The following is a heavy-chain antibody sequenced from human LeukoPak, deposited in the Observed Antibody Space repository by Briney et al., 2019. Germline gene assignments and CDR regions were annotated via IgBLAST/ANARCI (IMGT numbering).Heavy chain of an antibody. V-gene: IGHV4-31*02. J-gene: IGHJ4*02. D-gene: IGHD3-22*01. CDR3: ARVAYDTTGYFVTD. CDR1: GFTFSSYA. CDR2: IYYSGSA. Sequence: LRLSCAASGFTFSSYAMTWIRQHPGKGLEWIGYIYYSGSAYYNPSLKSRVSTSVDTSKNQFSLRLTSVTAADTAVYYCARVAYDTTGYFVTDWGQGTLVTVSS.